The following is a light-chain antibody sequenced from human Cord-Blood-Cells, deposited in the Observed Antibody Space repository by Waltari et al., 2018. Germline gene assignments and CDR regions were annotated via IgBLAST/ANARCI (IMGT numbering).Light chain of an antibody. Sequence: SYVLTQPPSVSVAPGQTARITCGGNNIGSKSVHWYQQKPGQAPVLVVYDDSDRPSGIPGRFSGSNSGNTATLTISRVEAGEEADYYCQVWDSSSDWVFGGGTKLTVL. CDR2: DDS. CDR3: QVWDSSSDWV. J-gene: IGLJ3*02. V-gene: IGLV3-21*02. CDR1: NIGSKS.